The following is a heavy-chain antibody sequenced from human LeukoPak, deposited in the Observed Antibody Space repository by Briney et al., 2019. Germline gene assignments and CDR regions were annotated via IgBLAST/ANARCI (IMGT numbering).Heavy chain of an antibody. D-gene: IGHD3-22*01. J-gene: IGHJ4*02. CDR1: GGSFSGYY. Sequence: KSSETLSLTCAVYGGSFSGYYWSWIRQPPGKGLEWIGEINHSGSTNYNPSLKSRVTISVDTSKNQFSLKLSSVTAADTAVYYCAIQVLDYYDSSGRSDYWGQGTLVTVSS. CDR3: AIQVLDYYDSSGRSDY. V-gene: IGHV4-34*01. CDR2: INHSGST.